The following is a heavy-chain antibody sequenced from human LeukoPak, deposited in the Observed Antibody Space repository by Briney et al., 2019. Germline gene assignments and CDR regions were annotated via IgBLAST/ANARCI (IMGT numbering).Heavy chain of an antibody. CDR1: GFTFSSYG. CDR2: ISYDGSNK. D-gene: IGHD4-17*01. J-gene: IGHJ4*02. CDR3: AKAGRGEGFDY. V-gene: IGHV3-30*18. Sequence: GGSLRLSCAASGFTFSSYGMHWVRQAPGKGLEWVAVISYDGSNKYYADSVKGRFTISRDNSKNTLYLQMNSLRAEDTAVYYCAKAGRGEGFDYWGQATLVTVSS.